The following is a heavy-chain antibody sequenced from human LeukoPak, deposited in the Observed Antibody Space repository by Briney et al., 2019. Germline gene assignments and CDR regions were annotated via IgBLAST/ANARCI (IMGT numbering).Heavy chain of an antibody. CDR3: ARLRRSWSPYYYYYMDV. V-gene: IGHV1-2*02. CDR2: INPNSGGT. Sequence: ASVKVSCKASGYTFTGYYMHWVRQAPGQGLEWMGWINPNSGGTNYAQKFQGRVTMTRDTSISTAYMELSRLRSDDTAVYYCARLRRSWSPYYYYYMDVWGKGTTVTISS. D-gene: IGHD6-13*01. CDR1: GYTFTGYY. J-gene: IGHJ6*03.